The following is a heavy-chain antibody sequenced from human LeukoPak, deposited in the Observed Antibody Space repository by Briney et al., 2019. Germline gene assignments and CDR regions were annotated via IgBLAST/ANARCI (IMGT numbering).Heavy chain of an antibody. D-gene: IGHD3-22*01. CDR3: AANYYDSSGYQS. CDR1: GGSISNYY. V-gene: IGHV4-4*07. Sequence: SETLSLTCTVSGGSISNYYWSWIRQPAGKGLEWIGRIYTSGSTNYNPSLKSRVTMSVDTSKNQFSLKLSSVTAADTAVYYCAANYYDSSGYQSWGQGTLVTVSS. CDR2: IYTSGST. J-gene: IGHJ5*02.